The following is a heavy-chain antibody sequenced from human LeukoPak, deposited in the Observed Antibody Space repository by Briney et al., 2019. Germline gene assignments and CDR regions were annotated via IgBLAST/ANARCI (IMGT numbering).Heavy chain of an antibody. D-gene: IGHD3-16*01. CDR2: IYSGGST. V-gene: IGHV3-53*01. J-gene: IGHJ6*04. CDR3: GGRQHYYYYYGMDV. CDR1: GFTVSSNY. Sequence: GGSLRLSCAASGFTVSSNYISWVRQAPGKGLEWVSVIYSGGSTYYADSVKGRFTISRDNSKNTLYLQMNSLRAEDTAVYYCGGRQHYYYYYGMDVWGKGTTVTVSS.